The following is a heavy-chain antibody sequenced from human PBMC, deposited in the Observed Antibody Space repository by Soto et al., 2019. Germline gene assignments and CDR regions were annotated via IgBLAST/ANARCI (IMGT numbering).Heavy chain of an antibody. CDR1: GYTFTSYG. CDR3: SRDRPYSYDSSAYPALDS. V-gene: IGHV1-18*01. Sequence: ASVKVSCKASGYTFTSYGVTWVRQAPGQGLEWMGWISAYNGNTNYAQRLQGRVTMTTDPSTSTAYMELRSLRSDDTAVLFCSRDRPYSYDSSAYPALDSWGQGTLVTVSS. CDR2: ISAYNGNT. J-gene: IGHJ4*02. D-gene: IGHD3-22*01.